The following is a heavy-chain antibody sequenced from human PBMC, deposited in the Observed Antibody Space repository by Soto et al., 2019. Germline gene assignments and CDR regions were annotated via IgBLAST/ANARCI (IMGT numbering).Heavy chain of an antibody. CDR2: IYHSGSP. D-gene: IGHD3-22*01. CDR1: GGSISDTNW. Sequence: SETLSLTCAVSGGSISDTNWWTWVRQTPGKGLEWIGEIYHSGSPTYSPSLRGRATISVDKSNNQFSLRLRYVTAEDTAVYSCAKDRVPNDSSGYYSIVIESWGQGTLVTVSS. CDR3: AKDRVPNDSSGYYSIVIES. V-gene: IGHV4-4*02. J-gene: IGHJ4*02.